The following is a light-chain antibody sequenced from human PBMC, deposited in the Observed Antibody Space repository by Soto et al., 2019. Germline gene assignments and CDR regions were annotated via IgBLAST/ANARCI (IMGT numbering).Light chain of an antibody. V-gene: IGKV3-15*01. CDR3: QQYNNLPPDRT. CDR2: GAS. J-gene: IGKJ1*01. Sequence: EIVMTQSEATLSVSPGERATLSCRASQSVGSNLAWYQQKPGQAPRLLNYGASTKATGIPARFSGSGSGTEFTLTNSSLQSEDFAIYFCQQYNNLPPDRTFGQGTKVEIK. CDR1: QSVGSN.